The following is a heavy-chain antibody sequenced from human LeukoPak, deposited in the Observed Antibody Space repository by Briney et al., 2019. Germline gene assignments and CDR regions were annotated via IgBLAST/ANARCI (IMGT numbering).Heavy chain of an antibody. CDR3: ARDRRLYYYGSGIKTT. Sequence: GGSLRLSCAASGFTFSSYSMNWVRQAPGKGLEWASSISSSSSYIYYADSVKGRFTISRDNAKNSLYLQMNSLRAEDTAVYYCARDRRLYYYGSGIKTTWGQGTLVTVSS. J-gene: IGHJ4*02. CDR2: ISSSSSYI. V-gene: IGHV3-21*01. D-gene: IGHD3-10*01. CDR1: GFTFSSYS.